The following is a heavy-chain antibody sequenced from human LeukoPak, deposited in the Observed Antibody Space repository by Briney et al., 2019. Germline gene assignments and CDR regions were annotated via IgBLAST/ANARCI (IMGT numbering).Heavy chain of an antibody. V-gene: IGHV3-64*01. Sequence: GGSLRLSCAASGFTFSSYAMHWVRQAPGKGLEYVSAISSNGGSTYYANSVKGRFTISRDNSKNTLYLQMGSLRAEDMAVYYCARGGADYYYYYMDVWGKGTTVTVSS. D-gene: IGHD1-26*01. CDR2: ISSNGGST. CDR3: ARGGADYYYYYMDV. J-gene: IGHJ6*03. CDR1: GFTFSSYA.